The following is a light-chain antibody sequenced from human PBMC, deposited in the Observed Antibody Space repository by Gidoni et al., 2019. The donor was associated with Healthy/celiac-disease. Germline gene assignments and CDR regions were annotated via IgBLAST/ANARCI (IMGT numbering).Light chain of an antibody. V-gene: IGKV1-39*01. Sequence: DIHMTQSPPSLSASVGDRVTITCRASQSISSYLNWYQQKPGKAPKLLIYAASSLQSGVPSRFSGSGSGTDFTLTISSLQPEDFATYYCQQSYSTPWTFXQXTKVEIK. CDR2: AAS. CDR1: QSISSY. CDR3: QQSYSTPWT. J-gene: IGKJ1*01.